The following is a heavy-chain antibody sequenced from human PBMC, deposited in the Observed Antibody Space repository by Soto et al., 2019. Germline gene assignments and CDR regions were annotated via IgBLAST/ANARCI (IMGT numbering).Heavy chain of an antibody. CDR1: GFTFSSYS. J-gene: IGHJ4*02. CDR3: AKEITGTTSYFDY. V-gene: IGHV3-48*02. Sequence: GGSLRLSCAASGFTFSSYSMNWVRQAPGKGLEWVSYISSTSSTIYYADSVKGRFTISRDNAKNSLYLQMNSLRDEDTAVYYCAKEITGTTSYFDYWGQGTLVTVSS. CDR2: ISSTSSTI. D-gene: IGHD1-7*01.